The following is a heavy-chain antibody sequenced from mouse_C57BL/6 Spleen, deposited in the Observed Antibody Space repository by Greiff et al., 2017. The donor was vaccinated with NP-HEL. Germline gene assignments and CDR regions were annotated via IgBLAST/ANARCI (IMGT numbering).Heavy chain of an antibody. CDR1: GFTFSSYA. Sequence: EVQRVESGGGLVKPGGSLKLSCAASGFTFSSYAMSWVRQTPEKRLEWVATISDGGSYTYYPDNVKGRFTISRDNAKNNLYLQMSHLKSEDTAMYYCARDGYYVNAMDYWGQGTSVTVSS. V-gene: IGHV5-4*01. CDR3: ARDGYYVNAMDY. CDR2: ISDGGSYT. D-gene: IGHD2-3*01. J-gene: IGHJ4*01.